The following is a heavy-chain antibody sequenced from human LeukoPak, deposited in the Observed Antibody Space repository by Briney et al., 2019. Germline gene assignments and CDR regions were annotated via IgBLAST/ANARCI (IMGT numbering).Heavy chain of an antibody. CDR3: ARDRAYYYAEYYFDY. D-gene: IGHD3-10*01. Sequence: ASVKVSCKASGYTFTSYAMHWVRQAPGQRLEWMGWINAGNGNTKYSQKFQGRVTITMDTSASTAYMELSSLRSEDTAVYYCARDRAYYYAEYYFDYWGQGTLVTVSS. J-gene: IGHJ4*02. CDR2: INAGNGNT. CDR1: GYTFTSYA. V-gene: IGHV1-3*01.